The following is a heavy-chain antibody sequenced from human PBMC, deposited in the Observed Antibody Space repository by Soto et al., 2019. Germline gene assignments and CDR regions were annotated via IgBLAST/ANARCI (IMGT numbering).Heavy chain of an antibody. V-gene: IGHV4-39*01. D-gene: IGHD3-3*01. CDR2: IYYSGST. CDR3: ARAWESYYDFWSGYSNYYYYYYMDV. Sequence: SETLSLTCTVSGGSISSSSYYWGWIRQPPGKGLEWIGSIYYSGSTYYNPSLKSRVTISVDTSKNQFSLKLSSVTAAETAVYYCARAWESYYDFWSGYSNYYYYYYMDVWGKGTTVTVSS. CDR1: GGSISSSSYY. J-gene: IGHJ6*03.